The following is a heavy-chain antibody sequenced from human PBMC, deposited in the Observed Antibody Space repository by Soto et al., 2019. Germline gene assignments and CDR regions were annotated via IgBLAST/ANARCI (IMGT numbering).Heavy chain of an antibody. Sequence: QVQLVESGGGVVQPGRSLRLSCAASGFTFSSYGMHWVRQAPGKGLEWVEVIWYDGSNKYYADSVKGRFTISRDNSKNTLYLQMNSLRAEDTAVYYCARDLQYYYGSGSRFDYWGQGTLVTVSS. V-gene: IGHV3-33*01. CDR2: IWYDGSNK. J-gene: IGHJ4*02. CDR3: ARDLQYYYGSGSRFDY. D-gene: IGHD3-10*01. CDR1: GFTFSSYG.